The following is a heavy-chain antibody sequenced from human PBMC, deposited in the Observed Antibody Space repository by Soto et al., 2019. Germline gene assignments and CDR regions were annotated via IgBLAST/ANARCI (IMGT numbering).Heavy chain of an antibody. CDR2: IYYSGST. Sequence: QVQLQESGPGLVKPSQTLSLTCTVSGGSISSGGYYWSWIRQPPGKGLELIGYIYYSGSTYYNPSLNSRVTVFVHTSTNPFSLDLSSAPAAPTPVYYCARDLRLLGFYSMDVWAQGAT. D-gene: IGHD2-21*02. CDR3: ARDLRLLGFYSMDV. V-gene: IGHV4-31*03. CDR1: GGSISSGGYY. J-gene: IGHJ6*02.